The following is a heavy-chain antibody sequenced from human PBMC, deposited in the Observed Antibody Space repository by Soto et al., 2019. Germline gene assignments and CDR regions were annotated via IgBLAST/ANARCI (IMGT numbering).Heavy chain of an antibody. CDR1: GFTFSSYG. V-gene: IGHV3-33*01. CDR2: IWYDGSNK. D-gene: IGHD3-22*01. Sequence: GGSLRLSCAASGFTFSSYGMHWVRQAPGKGLEWVAVIWYDGSNKYYADSVKGRFTTSRDNSKNTLYLQMNSLRAEDTAVYYCARGYYDSSGYYFLSSVRFEYWGQGTLVTVSS. J-gene: IGHJ4*02. CDR3: ARGYYDSSGYYFLSSVRFEY.